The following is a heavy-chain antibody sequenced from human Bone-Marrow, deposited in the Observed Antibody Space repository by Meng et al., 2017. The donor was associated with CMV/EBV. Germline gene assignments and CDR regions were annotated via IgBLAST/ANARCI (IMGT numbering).Heavy chain of an antibody. D-gene: IGHD2-2*02. J-gene: IGHJ6*02. CDR2: ISYDGSNK. CDR3: ATPFVVVPAAILGYYGMDV. V-gene: IGHV3-30*04. CDR1: GFTFRSYA. Sequence: GESLKISCAASGFTFRSYAMHWVRQAPGQGLEWVAVISYDGSNKYHSDSVKGRFTISRDNSKSTLYLQMHSLRAEDTAVYYCATPFVVVPAAILGYYGMDVWGQGTTVTVSS.